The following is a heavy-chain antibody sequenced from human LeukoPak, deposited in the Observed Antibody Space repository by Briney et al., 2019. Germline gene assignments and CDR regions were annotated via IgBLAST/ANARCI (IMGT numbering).Heavy chain of an antibody. V-gene: IGHV4-59*10. CDR1: GGSFSGYY. J-gene: IGHJ3*02. CDR2: IYSSGST. D-gene: IGHD6-13*01. CDR3: ARVRIAAAVRRLDAFDI. Sequence: PSETLSLTCAVYGGSFSGYYWSWIRQPPGKGLEWIGRIYSSGSTNYNPSLKSRVTMSVDTSKNQFSLKLSSVTAADTAVYYCARVRIAAAVRRLDAFDIWGQGTMVTVSS.